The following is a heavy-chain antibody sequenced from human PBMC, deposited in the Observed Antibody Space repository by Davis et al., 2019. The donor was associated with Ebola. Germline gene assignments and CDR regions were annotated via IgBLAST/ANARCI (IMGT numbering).Heavy chain of an antibody. CDR3: ARYSTGGYHFDY. CDR1: GGSISSYY. CDR2: IYYTGYT. V-gene: IGHV4-59*01. Sequence: MPSETLSLTCTVSGGSISSYYWGWIRQPPGKGLEWIGYIYYTGYTIYNPSLKSRVTISVDTSKNQFSLHLSSVTAAATAVYYCARYSTGGYHFDYWGQGTLVTVYS. J-gene: IGHJ4*02. D-gene: IGHD2-2*01.